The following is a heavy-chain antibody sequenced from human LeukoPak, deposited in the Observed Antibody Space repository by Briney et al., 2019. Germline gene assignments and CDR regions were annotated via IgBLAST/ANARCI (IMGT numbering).Heavy chain of an antibody. CDR3: AKAGGLMVYARELIDQ. V-gene: IGHV3-23*01. D-gene: IGHD2-8*01. Sequence: GGSLRLSCAASGFTFNSYAMSWVRQAPGKGLEWVSAISGSGDSTYFAASVKGRFTISRDNSKNTPYLQMNSLRAEDTAVYYCAKAGGLMVYARELIDQWGQGTLVTVSS. J-gene: IGHJ4*02. CDR2: ISGSGDST. CDR1: GFTFNSYA.